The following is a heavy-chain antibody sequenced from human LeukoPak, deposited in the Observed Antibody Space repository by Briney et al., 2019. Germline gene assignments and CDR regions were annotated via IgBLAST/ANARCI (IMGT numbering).Heavy chain of an antibody. CDR3: ARPVISCSSHSCFAYAFDI. CDR1: RFTFTTYS. J-gene: IGHJ3*02. CDR2: INNDGSIT. Sequence: GGSLRLSCSASRFTFTTYSMNWVRQAPGQGLVWVSCINNDGSITRYADSVKGRFSISRDNAENTVYLQMNSLRAEDTAVYYCARPVISCSSHSCFAYAFDIWVQGTMVTVSS. D-gene: IGHD2-2*01. V-gene: IGHV3-74*01.